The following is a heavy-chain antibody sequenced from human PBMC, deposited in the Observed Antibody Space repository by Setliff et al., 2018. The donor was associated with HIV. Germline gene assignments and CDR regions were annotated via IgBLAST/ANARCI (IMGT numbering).Heavy chain of an antibody. CDR1: GGSFSGYY. CDR2: INHSGST. D-gene: IGHD3-10*01. Sequence: PSETLSLTCAVYGGSFSGYYWSWIRQPPGKGLEWIGEINHSGSTNYNPSLKSRVTISVDTSKNQFSLKLSSVTPADTAVYYCARDGMVRGSKAFGYWGQGTLVTVSS. CDR3: ARDGMVRGSKAFGY. V-gene: IGHV4-34*01. J-gene: IGHJ4*02.